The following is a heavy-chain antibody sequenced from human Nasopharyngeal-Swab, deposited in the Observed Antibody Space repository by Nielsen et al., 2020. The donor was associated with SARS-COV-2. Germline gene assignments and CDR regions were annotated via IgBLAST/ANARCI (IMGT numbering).Heavy chain of an antibody. CDR3: AKDLRGSIDY. J-gene: IGHJ4*02. D-gene: IGHD3-16*01. Sequence: GESLKISCAASGFTFSSSAMHWVRQAPGKGLEWLAILWSDGTKQYHADSVKGRFTISRDNSKNTLYLQMNSLRDEDKALYYCAKDLRGSIDYWGQGTLVTVSS. V-gene: IGHV3-33*03. CDR1: GFTFSSSA. CDR2: LWSDGTKQ.